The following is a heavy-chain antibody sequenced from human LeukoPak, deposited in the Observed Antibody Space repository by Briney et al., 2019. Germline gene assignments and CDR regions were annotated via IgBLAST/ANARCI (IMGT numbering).Heavy chain of an antibody. CDR1: GFSLGTRGGG. D-gene: IGHD1-26*01. Sequence: SGPTLVNPTQTLTLTCTFSGFSLGTRGGGVGWIRQPPGKALEWLALIYWNDDKRYSPSLKSRLTITKDTSKNQVVLTMTNMDPVDTATYYCAHAGSYFYYWGQGTLVTVSS. V-gene: IGHV2-5*01. CDR2: IYWNDDK. CDR3: AHAGSYFYY. J-gene: IGHJ4*02.